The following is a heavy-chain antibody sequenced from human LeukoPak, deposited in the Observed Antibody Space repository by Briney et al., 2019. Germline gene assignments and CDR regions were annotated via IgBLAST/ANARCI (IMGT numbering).Heavy chain of an antibody. Sequence: GGSLRLSCAVSGFTFSRYAMHWVRQAPGKGLDWVALISYDGSQKYFADSVKGRFTISRDNAKNSLYLQMNSLRAEDTAVYYCTRDPRRLDYWGQGTLVTVSS. V-gene: IGHV3-30*04. CDR1: GFTFSRYA. CDR3: TRDPRRLDY. J-gene: IGHJ4*02. CDR2: ISYDGSQK.